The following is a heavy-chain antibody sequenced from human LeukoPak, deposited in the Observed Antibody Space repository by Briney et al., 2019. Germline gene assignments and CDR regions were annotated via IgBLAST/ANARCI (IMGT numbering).Heavy chain of an antibody. CDR2: ISSSGSTI. Sequence: GGSLRLSCAAPGFTFSDYYMSWIRQAPGKGLEWVSYISSSGSTIYYADSVKGRFTISRDNAKNSLYLQMNSLRAEDTAVYYCASSTRGVYYYYMDVWGKGTTVTVSS. D-gene: IGHD1-14*01. J-gene: IGHJ6*03. CDR3: ASSTRGVYYYYMDV. CDR1: GFTFSDYY. V-gene: IGHV3-11*04.